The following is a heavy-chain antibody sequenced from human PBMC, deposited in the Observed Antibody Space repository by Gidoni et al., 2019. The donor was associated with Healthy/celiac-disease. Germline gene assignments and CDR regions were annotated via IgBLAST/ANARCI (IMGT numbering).Heavy chain of an antibody. CDR2: INWNGGST. D-gene: IGHD3-3*01. J-gene: IGHJ6*03. CDR3: ARERYDFWSGSWGGGGYYYYYMDV. V-gene: IGHV3-20*04. Sequence: EVQLVESGGGVVRPGGSLRLSCAASGFTFDDYGMSWVRQAPGKGLEWVSGINWNGGSTGYADSVKGRFTISRDNANNSLYLQMNSLRAEDTAFYYCARERYDFWSGSWGGGGYYYYYMDVWGKGTTVTVSS. CDR1: GFTFDDYG.